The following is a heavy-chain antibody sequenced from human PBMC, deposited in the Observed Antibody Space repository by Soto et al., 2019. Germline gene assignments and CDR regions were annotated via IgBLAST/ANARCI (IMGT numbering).Heavy chain of an antibody. D-gene: IGHD3-10*01. CDR1: GGSFSGYY. V-gene: IGHV4-34*01. J-gene: IGHJ4*02. CDR2: IDHSGST. Sequence: PSETLSLTCAVYGGSFSGYYWSWIRQPPGKGLEWIGEIDHSGSTNYNPSLKSRVTISVDTSKNQFSLKLSSVTAADTAVYYCARGPGYYGSGSSYFDSWGQGTLVT. CDR3: ARGPGYYGSGSSYFDS.